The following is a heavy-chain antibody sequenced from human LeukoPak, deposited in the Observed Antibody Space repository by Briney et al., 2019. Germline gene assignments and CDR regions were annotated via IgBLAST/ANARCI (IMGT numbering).Heavy chain of an antibody. V-gene: IGHV4-34*01. J-gene: IGHJ4*02. CDR1: GGSFSGYY. CDR2: INHSGST. D-gene: IGHD1/OR15-1a*01. Sequence: SETLSLTCAVYGGSFSGYYWSWIRQPPGKGLEWIGEINHSGSTNYNPSLKSRVTISVDTSKNQFSLKLSSVTAADTAIYYCARVSGLNNFDYWGQGTLVTVSS. CDR3: ARVSGLNNFDY.